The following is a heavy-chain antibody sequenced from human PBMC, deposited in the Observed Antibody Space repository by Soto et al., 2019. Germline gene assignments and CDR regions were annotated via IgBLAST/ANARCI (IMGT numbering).Heavy chain of an antibody. V-gene: IGHV1-18*01. J-gene: IGHJ3*02. Sequence: GASVKVSCKSSGYTFTSYGISWVRQAPGQGLEWMGWISAYNGNTNYAQKLQGRVTMTTDTSTSTAYMELRSLRSDDTAVYYCARVGIVVITSGDFDIWGQGTMVTV. CDR1: GYTFTSYG. CDR2: ISAYNGNT. CDR3: ARVGIVVITSGDFDI. D-gene: IGHD3-22*01.